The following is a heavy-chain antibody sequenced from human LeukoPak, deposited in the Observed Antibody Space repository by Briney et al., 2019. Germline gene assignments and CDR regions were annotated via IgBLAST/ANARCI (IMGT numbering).Heavy chain of an antibody. J-gene: IGHJ6*02. CDR1: GGTFSSYA. Sequence: SVKVSCKASGGTFSSYAISWVRQAPGQGLEWMGGIIPIFGTANYAQKFQGRVTITTDESTSTAYMELSSLRSEDTAVYYCATSYYGSGSYYYYGMDVWGQGTTVTVSS. CDR3: ATSYYGSGSYYYYGMDV. CDR2: IIPIFGTA. D-gene: IGHD3-10*01. V-gene: IGHV1-69*05.